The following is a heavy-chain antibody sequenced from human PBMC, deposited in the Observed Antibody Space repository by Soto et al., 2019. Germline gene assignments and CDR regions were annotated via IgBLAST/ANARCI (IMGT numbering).Heavy chain of an antibody. CDR3: AHRVLRTVFGLVTTTAIYFDF. D-gene: IGHD3-3*01. J-gene: IGHJ4*02. CDR2: IYWADYK. V-gene: IGHV2-5*02. Sequence: SGPTLVNPTQTLTLTCTFSGYSLTTGGVGVGWIRQSPGNAPEWLALIYWADYKRYSPSLKSRLTITKDTSKNQVVLTMANLDPADTATYYCAHRVLRTVFGLVTTTAIYFDFWGQGTPVSV. CDR1: GYSLTTGGVG.